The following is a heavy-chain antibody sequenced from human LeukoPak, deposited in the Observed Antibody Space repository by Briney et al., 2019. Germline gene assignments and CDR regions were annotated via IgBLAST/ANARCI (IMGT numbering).Heavy chain of an antibody. V-gene: IGHV1-2*02. Sequence: ASVKVSCKASGYTFTGYYMHWVRQAPGQGLEWMGWINPSSGGTNYAQKFQGRVAMTRDTSISTAYMELSRLRSDDTAVYYCARLTYYDFWSGYNYAFDIWGQGTMVTVSS. J-gene: IGHJ3*02. CDR2: INPSSGGT. CDR1: GYTFTGYY. D-gene: IGHD3-3*01. CDR3: ARLTYYDFWSGYNYAFDI.